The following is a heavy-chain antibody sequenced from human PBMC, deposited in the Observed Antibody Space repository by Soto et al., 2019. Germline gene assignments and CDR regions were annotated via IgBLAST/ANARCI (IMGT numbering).Heavy chain of an antibody. CDR1: GGFFIGYS. V-gene: IGHV4-34*01. CDR3: ARDKITGLFDY. CDR2: INHSGST. Sequence: PSETLSVTCAVYGGFFIGYSWTWSRQPPWTGLEWIGEINHSGSTNYNPSLKSRVTISVDTSKNQFSLKLTSVTAADTAVYYCARDKITGLFDYWGQGTLVTVSS. D-gene: IGHD2-8*02. J-gene: IGHJ4*02.